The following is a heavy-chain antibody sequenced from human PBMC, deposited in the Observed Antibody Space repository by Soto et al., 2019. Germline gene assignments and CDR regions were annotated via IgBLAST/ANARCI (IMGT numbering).Heavy chain of an antibody. V-gene: IGHV4-38-2*01. CDR2: IYHSGST. CDR3: ARGEYSSGTRGWFDP. D-gene: IGHD6-19*01. J-gene: IGHJ5*02. Sequence: PSETLSLTCAVSGYSISSGYYWGWIRQPPGKGLEWIGSIYHSGSTYYNPSLKSRVTISVDTSKNQFSLKLSSVTAADTAVYYCARGEYSSGTRGWFDPWGQGALVTVSS. CDR1: GYSISSGYY.